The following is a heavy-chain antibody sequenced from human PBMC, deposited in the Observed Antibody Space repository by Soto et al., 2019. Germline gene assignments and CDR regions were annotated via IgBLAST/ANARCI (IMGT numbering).Heavy chain of an antibody. CDR1: GGSISSSSYY. CDR2: IYYSGST. J-gene: IGHJ4*02. D-gene: IGHD6-13*01. V-gene: IGHV4-39*01. CDR3: ARQGYSSSWQLSSYFDY. Sequence: QLQLQESGPGLVKPSETLSLTCTVSGGSISSSSYYWGWIRQPPGKGLEWIGSIYYSGSTYYNPSLKSRVTISVDTSKNQFSLKLSSVTAADTAVYYCARQGYSSSWQLSSYFDYWGQGTLVTVSS.